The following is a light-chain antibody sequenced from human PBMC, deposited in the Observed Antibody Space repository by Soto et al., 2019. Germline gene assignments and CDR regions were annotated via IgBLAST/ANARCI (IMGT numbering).Light chain of an antibody. Sequence: QSALTQPPSASGSPGQSVTISCTGTSSDVGGYNYVSWYQQHPGKAPKLMIYEVSKRPSGVPDRFSGSKSGNTASLTVSGLQAEDEADYYCCSYAGSNTPVVFGGGTKVTVL. V-gene: IGLV2-8*01. J-gene: IGLJ2*01. CDR3: CSYAGSNTPVV. CDR2: EVS. CDR1: SSDVGGYNY.